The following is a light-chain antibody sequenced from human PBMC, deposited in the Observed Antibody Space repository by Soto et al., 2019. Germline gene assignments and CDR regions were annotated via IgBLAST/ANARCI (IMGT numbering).Light chain of an antibody. J-gene: IGLJ2*01. CDR3: SSYTSSNTLVL. Sequence: QSVLTQPASVSGSPGQSITISCTGSDSDVGFYNYVSWYQLNPGKAPKLIIYEVSNRPSGVSNRFSGSKPGNTASLTISGLQAEDEADYYCSSYTSSNTLVLFGGGTKLTVL. CDR2: EVS. V-gene: IGLV2-14*03. CDR1: DSDVGFYNY.